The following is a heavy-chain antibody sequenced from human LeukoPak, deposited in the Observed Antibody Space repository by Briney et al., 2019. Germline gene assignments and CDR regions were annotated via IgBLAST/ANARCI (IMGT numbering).Heavy chain of an antibody. CDR2: MNPNSGNT. Sequence: GASVEVSCKASGYTFTSYDINWVRQATGQGLEWMGWMNPNSGNTGYAQKFQGRVTMTRNTSISTAYMELSRLRSDDTAVYYCARDSGGAVAGTPSGYFDYWGQGTLVTVSS. CDR3: ARDSGGAVAGTPSGYFDY. D-gene: IGHD6-19*01. V-gene: IGHV1-8*01. CDR1: GYTFTSYD. J-gene: IGHJ4*02.